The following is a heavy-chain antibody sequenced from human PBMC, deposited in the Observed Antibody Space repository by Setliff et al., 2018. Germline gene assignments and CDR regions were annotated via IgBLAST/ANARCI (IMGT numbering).Heavy chain of an antibody. CDR3: VASPSNKNGHFEY. V-gene: IGHV3-30*02. CDR1: GFNFSSFG. CDR2: IRFDGRKQ. J-gene: IGHJ4*02. Sequence: PGGSLRLSCAASGFNFSSFGMHWVRQTPGKGLEWIGHIRFDGRKQNYADSVLGRFTISRDNIKNTAFLQMNSLRADDTAMYYCVASPSNKNGHFEYWGQGTLVTVSS.